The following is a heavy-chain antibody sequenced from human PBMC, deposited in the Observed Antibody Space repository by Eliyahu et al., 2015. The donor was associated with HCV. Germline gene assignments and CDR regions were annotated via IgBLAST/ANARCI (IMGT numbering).Heavy chain of an antibody. CDR3: ARVQSECWGDCWYFDL. CDR1: GFTFGDYA. V-gene: IGHV3-49*03. Sequence: EVQLVESGGGLVQXGRSLRLSCTASGFTFGDYAXSWFRQAPGKGXGWVGFIRSKGYGGTTEYAASVKGRFTISGDDSKSIAYLQMNSLKTEDTAVYYCARVQSECWGDCWYFDLWGRGTQVTVSS. CDR2: IRSKGYGGTT. J-gene: IGHJ2*01. D-gene: IGHD3-16*01.